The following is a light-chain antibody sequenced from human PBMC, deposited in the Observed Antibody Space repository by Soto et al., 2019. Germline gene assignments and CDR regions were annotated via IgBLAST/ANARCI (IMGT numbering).Light chain of an antibody. Sequence: EIVLTQSPATLSLSPGERGTLSCRASQRVFTYLAWYQHKPGQAPRLLIYDASKRATGIPARFSGSGSGTDFTRTISSPEPEDSAVYYCQQPTNSLITFGQGTRLEIK. CDR2: DAS. CDR1: QRVFTY. J-gene: IGKJ5*01. V-gene: IGKV3-11*01. CDR3: QQPTNSLIT.